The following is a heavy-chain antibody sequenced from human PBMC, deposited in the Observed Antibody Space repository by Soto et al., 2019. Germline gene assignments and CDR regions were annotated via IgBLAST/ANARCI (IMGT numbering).Heavy chain of an antibody. D-gene: IGHD2-21*01. V-gene: IGHV3-48*03. J-gene: IGHJ4*02. CDR1: GFTFRNYE. CDR2: IDNSGSAT. Sequence: EVPLVESGGGLVQPGGSLRLSCAASGFTFRNYEMNWVRQAPGKGLEWVSYIDNSGSATYYADSVRVRFTISRDNAKNSLYLQMTSLRAEDTAVYYCAREEVNRGGDCCEYWGRGTLVTVSA. CDR3: AREEVNRGGDCCEY.